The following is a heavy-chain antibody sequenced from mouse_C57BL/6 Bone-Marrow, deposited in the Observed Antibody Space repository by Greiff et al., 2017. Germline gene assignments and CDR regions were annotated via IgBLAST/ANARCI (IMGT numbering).Heavy chain of an antibody. CDR1: GFTFSDYY. J-gene: IGHJ2*01. V-gene: IGHV5-16*01. CDR3: AREIYYGSSLYYFDY. Sequence: EVKVVESEGGLVQPGSSMKLSCTASGFTFSDYYMAWVRQVPEKGLEWVANINYDGSSTYYLDSLKSRFIISRDNAKNILYLQMSSLKSEDTATYYCAREIYYGSSLYYFDYWGQGTTLTVSS. D-gene: IGHD1-1*01. CDR2: INYDGSST.